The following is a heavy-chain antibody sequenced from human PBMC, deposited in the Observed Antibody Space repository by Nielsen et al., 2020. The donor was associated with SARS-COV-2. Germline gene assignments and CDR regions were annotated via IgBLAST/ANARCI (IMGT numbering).Heavy chain of an antibody. CDR3: AKTMVRGVIRGMDV. CDR2: ISYDGSNK. D-gene: IGHD3-10*01. V-gene: IGHV3-30-3*02. J-gene: IGHJ6*02. CDR1: GFTFSSYA. Sequence: GESLKISCAASGFTFSSYAMHWVRQAPGKGLEWVAVISYDGSNKYYADSVKGRFTISRDNSKNTLYLQMNSLRAEDTAVYYCAKTMVRGVIRGMDVWGQGTTVTVSS.